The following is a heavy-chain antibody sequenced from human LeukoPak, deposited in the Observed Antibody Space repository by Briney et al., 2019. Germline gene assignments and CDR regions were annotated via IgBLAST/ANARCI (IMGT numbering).Heavy chain of an antibody. CDR2: ISSTSRYI. D-gene: IGHD3-10*01. CDR1: GFTFGSYS. J-gene: IGHJ4*02. V-gene: IGHV3-21*01. CDR3: ARCYASGSYGIDY. Sequence: KPGGSLRLSCAASGFTFGSYSMNWVRQVPGKGLQWVSSISSTSRYIYYADSVKGRFTVSRDNAKDSLSLQMNSLEAEDTAVYYCARCYASGSYGIDYWGQGTLVTVSS.